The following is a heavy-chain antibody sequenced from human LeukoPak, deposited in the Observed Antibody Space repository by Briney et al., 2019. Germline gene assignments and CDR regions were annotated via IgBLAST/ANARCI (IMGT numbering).Heavy chain of an antibody. J-gene: IGHJ4*02. Sequence: GGSLRLSCAASGFTFDDYGMSWVRQAPGKGLEWVSGINWNGGSTGYADSVKGRFTISRDNAKNALYLQMNSLRAEDTAVYYCAKDLHYGSADYWGQGTLVTVSS. D-gene: IGHD3-10*01. V-gene: IGHV3-20*04. CDR3: AKDLHYGSADY. CDR1: GFTFDDYG. CDR2: INWNGGST.